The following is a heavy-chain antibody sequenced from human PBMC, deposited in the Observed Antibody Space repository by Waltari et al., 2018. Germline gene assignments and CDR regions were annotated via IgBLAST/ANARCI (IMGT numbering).Heavy chain of an antibody. CDR2: INHSGST. Sequence: QVQLQQWGAGLLKPSETLSLTCAVYGGSFSGYYWSWIRQPPGTGLEWIGEINHSGSTNYNPSLKSRVTISVDTSKNQFSLKLSSVTAADTAVYYCARGPDRITIFGVVITRRDWYFDYWGQGTLVTVSS. CDR3: ARGPDRITIFGVVITRRDWYFDY. V-gene: IGHV4-34*01. D-gene: IGHD3-3*01. J-gene: IGHJ4*02. CDR1: GGSFSGYY.